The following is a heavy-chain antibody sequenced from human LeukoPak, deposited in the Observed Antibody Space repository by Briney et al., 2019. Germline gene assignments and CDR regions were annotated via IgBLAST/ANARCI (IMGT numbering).Heavy chain of an antibody. D-gene: IGHD4-17*01. CDR1: GFIFSNYG. J-gene: IGHJ4*02. V-gene: IGHV3-30*03. CDR3: ARDDYGDYAGNR. CDR2: ISYDGSNK. Sequence: GGSLRLSCVASGFIFSNYGIHWVRQAPGKGLEWVAVISYDGSNKYYADSVKGRLTISRDNSKNTLYLQMNSLRAEDTAVYYCARDDYGDYAGNRWGQGTLVTVSS.